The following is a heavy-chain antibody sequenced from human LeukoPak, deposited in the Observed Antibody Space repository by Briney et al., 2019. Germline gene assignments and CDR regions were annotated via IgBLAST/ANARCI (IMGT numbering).Heavy chain of an antibody. CDR2: LNGYGSST. V-gene: IGHV3-NL1*01. J-gene: IGHJ4*02. CDR1: GFIFSNYG. Sequence: GGSPRLSCAASGFIFSNYGRHWLRHSPDKGGEWVSRLNGYGSSTDFADSVKGRFTISRDKAKNTLYLQMNSLRAEDTAVYYCARDAPGNTALDYWGQGTLVTVSS. D-gene: IGHD5-18*01. CDR3: ARDAPGNTALDY.